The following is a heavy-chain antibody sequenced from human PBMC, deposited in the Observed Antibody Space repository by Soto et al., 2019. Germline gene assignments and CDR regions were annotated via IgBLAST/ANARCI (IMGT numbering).Heavy chain of an antibody. Sequence: GGSLRLSCAASGFTFISYAMSWVRQAPGKGLEWVSAISGSGGSTYYADSVKGRFTISRDNSKNTLYLQMNSLRAEDTAVYYCAKEVIGGSYSSYGDFDYWGQGTLVTVSS. J-gene: IGHJ4*02. D-gene: IGHD2-21*01. CDR1: GFTFISYA. CDR2: ISGSGGST. V-gene: IGHV3-23*01. CDR3: AKEVIGGSYSSYGDFDY.